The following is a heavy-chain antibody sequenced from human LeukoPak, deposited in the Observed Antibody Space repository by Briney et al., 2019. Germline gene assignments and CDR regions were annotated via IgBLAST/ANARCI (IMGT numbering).Heavy chain of an antibody. CDR1: GGSISSSSYY. J-gene: IGHJ4*02. CDR3: ARLRDDSSGYYSYYFDY. D-gene: IGHD3-22*01. Sequence: SETLSLTCTVSGGSISSSSYYWGWIRQPPGKGLEWIGSIYYSGSTNYNPSLKSRVTISVDTSKNQFSLKLSSVTAADTAVYYCARLRDDSSGYYSYYFDYWGQGTLVTVSS. CDR2: IYYSGST. V-gene: IGHV4-39*07.